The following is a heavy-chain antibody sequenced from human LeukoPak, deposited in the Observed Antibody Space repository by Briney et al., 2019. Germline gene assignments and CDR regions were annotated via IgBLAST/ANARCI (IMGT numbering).Heavy chain of an antibody. Sequence: GGSLRLSCAASTFTFSDSYMSWIRQAPGKGLEWLSYISSSGRIIYYADSVKGRFTISRDNAKNSLYLQMNSLRAEDTAVYYCARNYYDSSGYYFVYWGQGTLVTVSS. J-gene: IGHJ4*02. CDR1: TFTFSDSY. CDR3: ARNYYDSSGYYFVY. D-gene: IGHD3-22*01. CDR2: ISSSGRII. V-gene: IGHV3-11*04.